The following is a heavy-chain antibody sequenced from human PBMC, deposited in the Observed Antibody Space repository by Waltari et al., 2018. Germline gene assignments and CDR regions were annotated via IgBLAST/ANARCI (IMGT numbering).Heavy chain of an antibody. D-gene: IGHD4-17*01. J-gene: IGHJ6*03. CDR1: GFTFSSYG. CDR2: IGYDGSNK. CDR3: AKDREAVTTSPYYYYMDV. Sequence: QVQLVESGGGVVKPGRSLRLSCAAYGFTFSSYGLHWVGQATAKGLEWVAVIGYDGSNKYYADSVKGRFTISRDNSKNTLYLQMNSLRAEDTAVYYCAKDREAVTTSPYYYYMDVWGKGTTVTVSS. V-gene: IGHV3-33*06.